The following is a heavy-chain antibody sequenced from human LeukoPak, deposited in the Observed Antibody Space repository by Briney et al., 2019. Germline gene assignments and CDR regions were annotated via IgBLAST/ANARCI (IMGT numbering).Heavy chain of an antibody. V-gene: IGHV4-34*01. Sequence: SETLSLTCAVYGGSFSGYYWSWIRQPPGKGLEWIGEINHSGSTNYNPSLKSRVTISVDTSKNQFSLKLSSVTAAGTAVYYCARGLIYYYYGMDVWGQGTTVTVSS. CDR1: GGSFSGYY. J-gene: IGHJ6*02. CDR2: INHSGST. CDR3: ARGLIYYYYGMDV.